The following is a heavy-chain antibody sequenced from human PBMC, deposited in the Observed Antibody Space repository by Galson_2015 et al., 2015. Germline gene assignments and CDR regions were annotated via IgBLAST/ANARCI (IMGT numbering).Heavy chain of an antibody. CDR2: INAVNGNT. V-gene: IGHV1-3*01. D-gene: IGHD4-11*01. CDR1: GYTFTRYA. CDR3: ARGEYDYKFDY. J-gene: IGHJ4*02. Sequence: SVKVSCKASGYTFTRYAMHWVRQAPGQRLEWMGWINAVNGNTRYSEKFQGRVTITRDTSANTAYMEVSSLRSEDTAVYYCARGEYDYKFDYWGQGTLLTVSS.